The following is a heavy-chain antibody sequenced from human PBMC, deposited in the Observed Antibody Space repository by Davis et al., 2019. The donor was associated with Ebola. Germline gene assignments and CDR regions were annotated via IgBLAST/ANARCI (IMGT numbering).Heavy chain of an antibody. CDR1: GFTFSSYS. D-gene: IGHD2-15*01. J-gene: IGHJ6*02. CDR3: AREGERYCSGGSCYYRPYYYGMDV. Sequence: GESLKISCAASGFTFSSYSMNWVRQAPGKGLEWVSSISSSSSYIYYADSVTGRFTISRDNAKNSLYLQMNSLRAEDTAVYYCAREGERYCSGGSCYYRPYYYGMDVWGQGTTVTVSS. CDR2: ISSSSSYI. V-gene: IGHV3-21*01.